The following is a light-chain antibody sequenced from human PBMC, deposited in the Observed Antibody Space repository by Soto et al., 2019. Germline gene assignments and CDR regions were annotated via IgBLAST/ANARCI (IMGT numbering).Light chain of an antibody. CDR1: QRITTNS. V-gene: IGKV3-20*01. CDR2: GAS. CDR3: QQRGGSPRTWT. Sequence: EIVLTQSPGTLSLSPGERATLSCRASQRITTNSLAWYQQKPGQAPRLLIYGASNRATGIPDRFSGSGSGTDFTLTISRLEPEDFAVDYCQQRGGSPRTWTFGQGTKVDIK. J-gene: IGKJ1*01.